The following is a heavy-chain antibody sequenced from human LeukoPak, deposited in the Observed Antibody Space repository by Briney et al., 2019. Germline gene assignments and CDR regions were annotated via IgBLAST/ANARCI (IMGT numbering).Heavy chain of an antibody. V-gene: IGHV3-11*01. J-gene: IGHJ4*02. D-gene: IGHD3-9*01. CDR3: ARDLTGSYDY. Sequence: GGSLRLSCAASGFTSSDYYMSWIRQAPGKGLEWVSYISSSGSTIYYADSVKGRFTISRDNAKNSVNLQMDSLRAEDTAIYYCARDLTGSYDYWGQGTLVTVS. CDR2: ISSSGSTI. CDR1: GFTSSDYY.